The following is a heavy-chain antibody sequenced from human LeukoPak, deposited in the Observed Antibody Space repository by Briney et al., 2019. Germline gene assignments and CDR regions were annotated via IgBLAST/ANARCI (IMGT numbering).Heavy chain of an antibody. J-gene: IGHJ4*02. V-gene: IGHV1-2*02. D-gene: IGHD6-13*01. CDR2: INPNSGGT. CDR1: GYTFTGFY. Sequence: ASVKVSCKASGYTFTGFYMHWVRQAPGQGLEWMGWINPNSGGTNYAQKLQGRVTMTTDTSTSAAYMELRSLRSDDTAVYYCARGTLAGTFDYWGQGTLVTVSS. CDR3: ARGTLAGTFDY.